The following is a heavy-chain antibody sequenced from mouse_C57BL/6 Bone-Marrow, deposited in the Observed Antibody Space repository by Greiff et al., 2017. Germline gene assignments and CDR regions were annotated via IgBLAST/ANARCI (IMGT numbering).Heavy chain of an antibody. Sequence: EVKVVVSGGGLVKPGGSLKLSCAASGFTFSSYAMSWVRQTPEKRLEWVATISDGGSYTYYPDNVKGRFTISRDNAKNNLYLQMSHLKSEDTAMYYCARDRGYYGSSWDFDYGGQGTTLTVSS. CDR2: ISDGGSYT. CDR3: ARDRGYYGSSWDFDY. CDR1: GFTFSSYA. V-gene: IGHV5-4*01. D-gene: IGHD1-1*01. J-gene: IGHJ2*01.